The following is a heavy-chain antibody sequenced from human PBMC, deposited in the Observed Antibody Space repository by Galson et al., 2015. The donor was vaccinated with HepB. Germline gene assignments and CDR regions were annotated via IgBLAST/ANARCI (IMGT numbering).Heavy chain of an antibody. J-gene: IGHJ4*02. CDR1: GFVFSAYS. CDR2: IYRNGLTI. CDR3: ARDSGITGADDY. Sequence: SLRLSCAASGFVFSAYSMTWVRQAPGKGLEWVLYIYRNGLTIYYADSVKGRFTISRDNAKNSLYLQMNSLRAEDTAVYYCARDSGITGADDYWGQGTLVTVSS. V-gene: IGHV3-48*01. D-gene: IGHD1-14*01.